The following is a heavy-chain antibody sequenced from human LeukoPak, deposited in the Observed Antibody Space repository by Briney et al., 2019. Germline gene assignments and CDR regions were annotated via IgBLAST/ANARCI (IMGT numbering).Heavy chain of an antibody. CDR1: GFTFSSYA. CDR3: ARDYSYYFDSGSPFPVY. V-gene: IGHV3-23*01. J-gene: IGHJ4*02. CDR2: ISGSGGST. D-gene: IGHD3-10*01. Sequence: GGSLRLSCAASGFTFSSYAMSWVRQAPGKGLEWVSTISGSGGSTYYVDSVKGRFTISRDNAKNSLYLQMNSLRAEDTAVYYCARDYSYYFDSGSPFPVYWGQGTLVTVSS.